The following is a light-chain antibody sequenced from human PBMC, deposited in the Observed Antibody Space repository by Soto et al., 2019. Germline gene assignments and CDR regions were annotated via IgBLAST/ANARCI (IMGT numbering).Light chain of an antibody. CDR3: QQRGA. V-gene: IGKV1-9*01. Sequence: IQLTQSPSSLSASVGDRVTITCRARQGISSYLAWYQQKPGKAPKLLIYAASTLQSGVPSRFSGSGSGTDFTLTISSLQPEDFATYSCQQRGAFCQGNKLEIK. CDR1: QGISSY. J-gene: IGKJ2*01. CDR2: AAS.